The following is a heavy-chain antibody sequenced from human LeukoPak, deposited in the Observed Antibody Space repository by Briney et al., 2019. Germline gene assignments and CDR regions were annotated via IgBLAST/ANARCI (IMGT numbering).Heavy chain of an antibody. CDR3: AKGSAAAGSEDFDY. Sequence: PGGFLRLSCAASGFTFSSYAMHWVRQAPGKGLEWVAVISYDGSNKYYADSVKGRFTISRDNSKNTLYLQMNSLRAEDTAVYYCAKGSAAAGSEDFDYWGQGTLVTVSS. J-gene: IGHJ4*02. D-gene: IGHD6-13*01. CDR1: GFTFSSYA. V-gene: IGHV3-30-3*01. CDR2: ISYDGSNK.